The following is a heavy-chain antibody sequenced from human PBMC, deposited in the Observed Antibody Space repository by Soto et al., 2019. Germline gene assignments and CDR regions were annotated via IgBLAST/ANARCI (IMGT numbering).Heavy chain of an antibody. D-gene: IGHD1-1*01. CDR2: ISNSGGST. CDR3: AQGKISTTGLNY. Sequence: EVQLLESGGGLVQPGGSLRLCCAASGFTFSSYAMSWARQAPGKGLEWVSSISNSGGSTYHADSVKGRFTISRDDSEKTLYLQMNSLRVEDAAIYFCAQGKISTTGLNYWGQGTLVTVSS. V-gene: IGHV3-23*01. CDR1: GFTFSSYA. J-gene: IGHJ4*02.